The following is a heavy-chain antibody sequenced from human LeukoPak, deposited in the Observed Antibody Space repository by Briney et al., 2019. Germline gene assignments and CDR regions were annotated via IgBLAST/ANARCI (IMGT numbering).Heavy chain of an antibody. J-gene: IGHJ6*02. D-gene: IGHD6-13*01. Sequence: ASVKVSCKASGYTFTNYGISWVRQAPGQGLEWMGWISAYNGNTDYAQKLQGRVTLTTDTSTSTAYMELRSLRSDDTAVYYCAKLTSSSWGYYYYGMDVWGQGTTVTVSS. CDR3: AKLTSSSWGYYYYGMDV. CDR2: ISAYNGNT. V-gene: IGHV1-18*01. CDR1: GYTFTNYG.